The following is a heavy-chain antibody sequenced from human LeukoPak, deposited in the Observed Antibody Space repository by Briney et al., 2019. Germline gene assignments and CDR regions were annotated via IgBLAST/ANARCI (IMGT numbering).Heavy chain of an antibody. CDR2: IKQDGSEE. CDR1: GFTFSNNW. CDR3: ARDGAVAGRYYFDY. J-gene: IGHJ4*02. D-gene: IGHD6-19*01. V-gene: IGHV3-7*01. Sequence: GGSLRLSCAASGFTFSNNWMTWVRQAPGKGPEWVANIKQDGSEEYYVDSVKGRFTISRDNAKNSLYLQMNSLRAEDTAVYYCARDGAVAGRYYFDYWGQGILVTVSS.